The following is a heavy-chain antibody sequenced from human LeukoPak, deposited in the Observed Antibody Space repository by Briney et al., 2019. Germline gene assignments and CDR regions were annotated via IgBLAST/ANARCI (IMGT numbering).Heavy chain of an antibody. Sequence: GGSLRLSCEASGFSFSEHSMGWVRLAPGKGLEWVSSISGSSRFIFYVDSVKGRFTISRDNSKNTLYLQMNSLRAEDTAVYYCAKETAMIVVEFDYWGQGTLVTVS. CDR2: ISGSSRFI. CDR3: AKETAMIVVEFDY. J-gene: IGHJ4*02. D-gene: IGHD3-22*01. CDR1: GFSFSEHS. V-gene: IGHV3-21*04.